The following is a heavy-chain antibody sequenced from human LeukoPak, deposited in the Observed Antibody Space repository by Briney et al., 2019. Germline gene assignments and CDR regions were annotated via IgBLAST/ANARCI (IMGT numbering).Heavy chain of an antibody. V-gene: IGHV3-33*01. CDR3: ARDFELSH. D-gene: IGHD3-16*02. CDR1: GFTFSSYG. CDR2: IWYDGSSK. J-gene: IGHJ4*02. Sequence: GRSLRLSCAESGFTFSSYGIHWVRQAPGKGLEWVALIWYDGSSKHYADSVRGRFTISRDNSKNTLYLQMNSLRAEDTAVYYCARDFELSHWGQGTLVTVSS.